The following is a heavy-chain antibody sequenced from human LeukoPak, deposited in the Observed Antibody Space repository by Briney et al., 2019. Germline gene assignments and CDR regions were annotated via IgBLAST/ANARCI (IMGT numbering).Heavy chain of an antibody. J-gene: IGHJ5*02. CDR1: GDSVSSAGYS. D-gene: IGHD2-2*01. CDR3: AGRRREVGYCSSTSCPNWFDP. Sequence: SETLSLTCTVSGDSVSSAGYSWSWIRQHPGKGLEWIGYIYYSGSAYYNPSLKSRVTISLGTSENQFSLKVSSVTAADTAVYYCAGRRREVGYCSSTSCPNWFDPWGQGTLVTVSS. CDR2: IYYSGSA. V-gene: IGHV4-31*03.